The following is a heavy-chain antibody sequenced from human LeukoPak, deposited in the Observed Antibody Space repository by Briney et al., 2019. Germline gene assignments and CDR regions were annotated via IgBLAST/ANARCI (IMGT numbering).Heavy chain of an antibody. CDR1: GGSFSGYY. J-gene: IGHJ3*02. Sequence: PSETLSLTCAVYGGSFSGYYWSWIRQPPGKGLEWIGEINHSGSTNYNPSLKSRVTISVDTSKNQFSLKLSSVTAADTAVYYCARDQNYYDSSGYYPDAFDIWGQGTMVTVSS. D-gene: IGHD3-22*01. CDR2: INHSGST. CDR3: ARDQNYYDSSGYYPDAFDI. V-gene: IGHV4-34*01.